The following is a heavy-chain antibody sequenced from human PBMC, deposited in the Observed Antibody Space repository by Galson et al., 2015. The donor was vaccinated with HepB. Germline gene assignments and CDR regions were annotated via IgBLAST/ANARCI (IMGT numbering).Heavy chain of an antibody. D-gene: IGHD3-10*01. V-gene: IGHV3-21*01. CDR3: AREAPGYYYGPFDY. CDR2: ISSSNRYI. CDR1: GFTFSTYS. Sequence: SLRLSCAASGFTFSTYSMNWVRQAPGRGLEWVSSISSSNRYIYYADSVKGRFTISRDNAKNSLYLQMNSLRAEDTAVYYCAREAPGYYYGPFDYWGQGTLVTVSS. J-gene: IGHJ4*02.